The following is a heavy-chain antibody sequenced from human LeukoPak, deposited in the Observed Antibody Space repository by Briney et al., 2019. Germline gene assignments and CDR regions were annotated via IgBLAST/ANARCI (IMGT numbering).Heavy chain of an antibody. Sequence: SVKVSCKASGYTFTGYYMHWVRQAPGQGLEWMGGIIPIFGTANYAQKFQGRVTITADKSTSTAYMELSSLRSEDTAVYYCASRRGIVVVPAAPPHFDYWGQGTLVTVSS. CDR3: ASRRGIVVVPAAPPHFDY. CDR2: IIPIFGTA. J-gene: IGHJ4*02. V-gene: IGHV1-69*06. D-gene: IGHD2-2*01. CDR1: GYTFTGYY.